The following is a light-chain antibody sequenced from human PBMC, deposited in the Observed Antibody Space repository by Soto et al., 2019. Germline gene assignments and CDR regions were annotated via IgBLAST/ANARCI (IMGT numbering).Light chain of an antibody. CDR3: QQSYSAPA. J-gene: IGKJ1*01. Sequence: DNQMTQSPSSLSASVGDRVTITCRTSQSISSYLNWYQQKPGKAPKLLIYGASSLQSGVPSRFSGSGSGTDFTLTISSLQPEDFATYYCQQSYSAPAFGHGTRVEIK. V-gene: IGKV1-39*01. CDR2: GAS. CDR1: QSISSY.